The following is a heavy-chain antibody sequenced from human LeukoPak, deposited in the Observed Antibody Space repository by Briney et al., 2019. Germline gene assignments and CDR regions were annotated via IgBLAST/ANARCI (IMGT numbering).Heavy chain of an antibody. J-gene: IGHJ4*02. D-gene: IGHD1-26*01. Sequence: PRGSLRLSFAASGFTFSSYSMNWVRQAPGKGLEWVSSISSSSSYIYYADSVKGRFTISRDNAKNSLYLQMNSLRAEDTAVYYCARGGSGSYYHLHDYWGQGTLVTVSS. CDR1: GFTFSSYS. CDR2: ISSSSSYI. CDR3: ARGGSGSYYHLHDY. V-gene: IGHV3-21*01.